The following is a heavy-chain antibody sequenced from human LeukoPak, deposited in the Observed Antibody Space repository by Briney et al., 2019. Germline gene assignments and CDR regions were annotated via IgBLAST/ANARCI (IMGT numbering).Heavy chain of an antibody. V-gene: IGHV3-48*03. D-gene: IGHD1-26*01. Sequence: GGSLRLSCAASGFTFSSYEMIWVRQAPRKGLEWVSYISSSGSTMYYTDSVKGRFTISRDNAKNSLFLQMNSLRAEDTAVYFCARAAYSGTYHGLDPWGQGTQFTVSS. J-gene: IGHJ5*02. CDR2: ISSSGSTM. CDR3: ARAAYSGTYHGLDP. CDR1: GFTFSSYE.